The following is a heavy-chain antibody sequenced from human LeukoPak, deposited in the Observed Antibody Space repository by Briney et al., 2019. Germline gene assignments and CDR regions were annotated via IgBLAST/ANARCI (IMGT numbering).Heavy chain of an antibody. D-gene: IGHD1-1*01. CDR2: INPDKGDT. Sequence: ASVTVSCKASGYTFYNYYIHWVRQARGQGREWVGRINPDKGDTTYARRFQGRVTITRDTSTNTAYMKLRRLTSDDAAVYYCARDPAWNAFDVWGQGTLVTVS. CDR1: GYTFYNYY. V-gene: IGHV1-2*02. CDR3: ARDPAWNAFDV. J-gene: IGHJ3*01.